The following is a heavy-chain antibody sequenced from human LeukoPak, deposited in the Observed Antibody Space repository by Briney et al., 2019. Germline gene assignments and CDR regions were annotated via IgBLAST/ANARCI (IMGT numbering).Heavy chain of an antibody. CDR3: ARGTTVVTQDAFDI. J-gene: IGHJ3*02. D-gene: IGHD4-23*01. CDR2: IYYSGST. CDR1: GGSISSSSYY. Sequence: SSETLSLTCTVSGGSISSSSYYWGWIRQPPGKGLEWIGSIYYSGSTYYNPSLKSRVTISVDTSKNQFSLKLSSVTAADTAVYYCARGTTVVTQDAFDIWGQGTMVTVSS. V-gene: IGHV4-39*07.